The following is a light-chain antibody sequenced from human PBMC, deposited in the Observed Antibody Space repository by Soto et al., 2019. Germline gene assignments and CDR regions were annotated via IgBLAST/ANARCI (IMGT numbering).Light chain of an antibody. CDR2: VNI. CDR1: SSNIGAGYD. J-gene: IGLJ2*01. Sequence: QSVLTQPPSVSGAPGQRVTISCTGSSSNIGAGYDVHWYQQLPGTAPKLLIYVNINRPSGVPDRFSGSKSGTSASLAITGLQAEDEADYYCQSYDCSLSVVFGGGTKLTVL. CDR3: QSYDCSLSVV. V-gene: IGLV1-40*01.